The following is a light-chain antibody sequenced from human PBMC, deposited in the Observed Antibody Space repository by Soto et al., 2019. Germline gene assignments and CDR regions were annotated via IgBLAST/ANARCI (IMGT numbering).Light chain of an antibody. CDR2: GAS. Sequence: DIVLTQSPGTLSLSPGERATLSCRASQSLGTDYLAWYQQKPGQAPRLLIYGASTRATGIPARFSGSGSGTEFTLTISSLQSEDFAAYYCQQYNNWPPVTFGQGTKVDLK. V-gene: IGKV3-15*01. CDR3: QQYNNWPPVT. CDR1: QSLGTD. J-gene: IGKJ1*01.